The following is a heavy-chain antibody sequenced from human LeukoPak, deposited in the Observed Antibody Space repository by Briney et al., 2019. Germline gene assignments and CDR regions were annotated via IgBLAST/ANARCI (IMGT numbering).Heavy chain of an antibody. V-gene: IGHV3-23*01. Sequence: GGSLRLSCAASGFTFSSYGMSWVRQAPGKGLEWVSAISGSGGSTYYADSVKGRFTISRDNSKNTLYLQMNSLRAEDTALYYCARDRGGDYSSSWYTVYYYYYYMDVWGKGTTVTVSS. CDR3: ARDRGGDYSSSWYTVYYYYYYMDV. D-gene: IGHD6-13*01. J-gene: IGHJ6*03. CDR1: GFTFSSYG. CDR2: ISGSGGST.